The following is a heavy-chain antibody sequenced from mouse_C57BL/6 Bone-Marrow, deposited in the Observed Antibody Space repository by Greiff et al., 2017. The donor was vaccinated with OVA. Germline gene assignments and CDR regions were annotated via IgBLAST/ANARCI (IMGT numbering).Heavy chain of an antibody. CDR1: GYTFTDYY. CDR3: ARSRVYDYDFWFAY. Sequence: VQLQQSGPVLVKPGASVKMSCKASGYTFTDYYMNWVKQSHGKSLEWIGVINPYNGGTSYNQKFKGKATLTVDKSSSTAYMELNSLTSEDSAVYYCARSRVYDYDFWFAYWGQGTLVTVSA. D-gene: IGHD2-4*01. J-gene: IGHJ3*01. CDR2: INPYNGGT. V-gene: IGHV1-19*01.